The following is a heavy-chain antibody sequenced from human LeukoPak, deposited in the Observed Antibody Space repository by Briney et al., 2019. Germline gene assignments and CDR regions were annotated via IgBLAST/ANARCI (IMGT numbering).Heavy chain of an antibody. J-gene: IGHJ5*02. CDR1: GFIFDSYG. D-gene: IGHD2-15*01. Sequence: GGSLRLSCSASGFIFDSYGMNWVRQAPGKGLEWVSSISSSSSYIYYADSVKGRFTISRDNAKNSLYLQMNSLRAEDTAVYYCARDILCSGGSCYSSYNWFDPWGQGTLVTVSS. V-gene: IGHV3-21*01. CDR3: ARDILCSGGSCYSSYNWFDP. CDR2: ISSSSSYI.